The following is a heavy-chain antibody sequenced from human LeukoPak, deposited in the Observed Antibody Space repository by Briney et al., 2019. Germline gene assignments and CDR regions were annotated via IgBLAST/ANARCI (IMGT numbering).Heavy chain of an antibody. Sequence: PGGSLRLSCEAPGLTFSTFAMSWVRQAPGKGPEWVSVISASDAATYYSDSVKGRFTVSRDNSKNTLYLQMNDVRTEDTALYYCTKDRDGSGFLVGDWFDPWGQGTLVTVSS. D-gene: IGHD3-22*01. CDR1: GLTFSTFA. CDR3: TKDRDGSGFLVGDWFDP. J-gene: IGHJ5*02. V-gene: IGHV3-23*01. CDR2: ISASDAAT.